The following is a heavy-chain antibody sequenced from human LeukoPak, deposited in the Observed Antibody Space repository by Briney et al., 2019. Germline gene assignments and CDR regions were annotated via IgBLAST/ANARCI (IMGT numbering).Heavy chain of an antibody. J-gene: IGHJ4*02. V-gene: IGHV4-39*01. CDR1: GGSISSGDYY. CDR2: IYYSGST. D-gene: IGHD2-2*01. Sequence: SETLSLTCTVSGGSISSGDYYWSWIRQPPGKGLEWIGSIYYSGSTYYNPSLKSRVTISVDTSKNQFSLKLSSVTAADTAVYYCASLYIVVVPAAIRGWGYYFDYWGQGTLVTVSS. CDR3: ASLYIVVVPAAIRGWGYYFDY.